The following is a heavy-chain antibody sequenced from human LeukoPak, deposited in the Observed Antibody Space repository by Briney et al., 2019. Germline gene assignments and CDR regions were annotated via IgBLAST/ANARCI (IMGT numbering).Heavy chain of an antibody. CDR2: ISGSGGST. CDR3: AKDASYYYDSLDAFDI. Sequence: PGGSLRLSCAASGFTFSNYAMSWVRQAPGKGLEWVSAISGSGGSTYYADSMKGRFTISRDNSKNTLYLQMNSLRAEDTAVYYCAKDASYYYDSLDAFDIWGQGTMVTVSS. D-gene: IGHD3-22*01. J-gene: IGHJ3*02. CDR1: GFTFSNYA. V-gene: IGHV3-23*01.